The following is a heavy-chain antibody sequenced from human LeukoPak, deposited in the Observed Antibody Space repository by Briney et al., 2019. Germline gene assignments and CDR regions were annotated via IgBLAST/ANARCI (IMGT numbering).Heavy chain of an antibody. J-gene: IGHJ5*02. V-gene: IGHV4-59*01. Sequence: SETLSLTCTVSGGSIGTYYWSWIRQPPGKGLEWIGYIYYSGSTNYNPSLKSRVTISVDTSKNQFSLKLSSVTAADTAVYYCARAMGEAYCSSTSCYNWFDPWGQGTLVTVSS. CDR2: IYYSGST. D-gene: IGHD2-2*01. CDR3: ARAMGEAYCSSTSCYNWFDP. CDR1: GGSIGTYY.